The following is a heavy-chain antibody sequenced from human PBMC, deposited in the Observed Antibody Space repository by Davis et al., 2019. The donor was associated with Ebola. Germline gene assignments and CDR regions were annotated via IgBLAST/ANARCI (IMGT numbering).Heavy chain of an antibody. D-gene: IGHD6-13*01. V-gene: IGHV3-23*01. J-gene: IGHJ4*02. CDR2: ISGSGGST. CDR1: GFTFSSYA. CDR3: ATYKQKLVHFDC. Sequence: GESLKISCAASGFTFSSYAMSWVRQSPGKGLEWVSDISGSGGSTYYADSVKGRFTISRDNSKNTLFLQMNSLRAEDTAIYYCATYKQKLVHFDCWGQGTLVTVSS.